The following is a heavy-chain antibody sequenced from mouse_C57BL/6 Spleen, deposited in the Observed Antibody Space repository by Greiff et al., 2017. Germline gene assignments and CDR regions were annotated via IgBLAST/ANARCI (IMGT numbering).Heavy chain of an antibody. CDR2: ISSGSSTI. D-gene: IGHD4-1*01. J-gene: IGHJ2*01. Sequence: DVMLVESGGGLVKPGGSLKLSCAASGFTFSDYGMHWVRQAPEKGLEWVAYISSGSSTIYYADTVKGRFTISRDNAKNTLFLQMTSLRSEDTAMYYCARTFLGRNYFDYWGQGTTLTVSS. CDR1: GFTFSDYG. V-gene: IGHV5-17*01. CDR3: ARTFLGRNYFDY.